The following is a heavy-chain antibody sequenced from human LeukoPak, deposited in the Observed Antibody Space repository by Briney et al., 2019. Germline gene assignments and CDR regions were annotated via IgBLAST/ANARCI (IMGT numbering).Heavy chain of an antibody. CDR1: AFSFSKFA. D-gene: IGHD4-17*01. Sequence: GGSLRLSCAASAFSFSKFALIRVRQAPGKGLEWVSAITANGGYTLYADAVKGRFTVSRDNSKNTLYLQINSLRPEDTAMYYCAKDPNGDYIGAFDFWGQGTMVTVSS. CDR2: ITANGGYT. J-gene: IGHJ3*01. CDR3: AKDPNGDYIGAFDF. V-gene: IGHV3-23*01.